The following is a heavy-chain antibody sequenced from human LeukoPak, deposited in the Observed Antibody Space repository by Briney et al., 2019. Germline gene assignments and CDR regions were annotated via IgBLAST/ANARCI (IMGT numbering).Heavy chain of an antibody. CDR1: GGSISSYY. CDR3: ARGQGNYYGSGSSNWVDP. J-gene: IGHJ5*02. V-gene: IGHV4-59*12. D-gene: IGHD3-10*01. CDR2: IYYSGST. Sequence: SETLSLTCTVSGGSISSYYWSWIRQPPGKGLEWIGYIYYSGSTNYNPSLKSRVTISVDTSKNQFSLKLSSVTAADTAVYYCARGQGNYYGSGSSNWVDPWGQGTLVTVSS.